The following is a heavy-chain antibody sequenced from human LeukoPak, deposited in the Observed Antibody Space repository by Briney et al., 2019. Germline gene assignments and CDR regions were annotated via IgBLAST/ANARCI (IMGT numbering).Heavy chain of an antibody. V-gene: IGHV4-59*12. Sequence: PSETLSLTCTVSGGSISSYYWSWIRQPPGKGLEWIGYIYYSGSTNYNPSLKSRVTVSVDTSKNQFSLKLSSVTAADTAVYYCARKGPYCGGDCYRSYGMDVWGQGTTVTVSS. CDR1: GGSISSYY. CDR2: IYYSGST. J-gene: IGHJ6*02. D-gene: IGHD2-21*02. CDR3: ARKGPYCGGDCYRSYGMDV.